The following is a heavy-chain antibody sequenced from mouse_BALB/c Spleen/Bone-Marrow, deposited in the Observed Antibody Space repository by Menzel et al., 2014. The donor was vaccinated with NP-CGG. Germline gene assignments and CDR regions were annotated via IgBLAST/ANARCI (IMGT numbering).Heavy chain of an antibody. V-gene: IGHV1-82*01. CDR1: GYAFXSSW. CDR2: IYPGDGDT. D-gene: IGHD4-1*02. Sequence: VKLVESGPELVKPGASVKISCKASGYAFXSSWMNWVKQRPGQGLEWIGRIYPGDGDTNYNGKFKGKATLTADKSSSTAYMQLSSLTSVDSAVYFCARFSTVYYFDYWGQGTTLTVSS. J-gene: IGHJ2*01. CDR3: ARFSTVYYFDY.